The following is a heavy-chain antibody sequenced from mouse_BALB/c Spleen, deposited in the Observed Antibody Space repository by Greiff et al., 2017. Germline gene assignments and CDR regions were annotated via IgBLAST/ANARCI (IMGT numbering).Heavy chain of an antibody. V-gene: IGHV1-80*01. J-gene: IGHJ4*01. Sequence: VKLQQSGAELVRPGSSVKISCKASGYAFSSYWMNWVKQRPGQGLEWIGQIYPGDGDTNYNGKFKGKATLTADKSSSTAYMQLSSLTSEDSAVYFCARGTARAAMDYWGQGTSVTVSS. CDR3: ARGTARAAMDY. CDR2: IYPGDGDT. D-gene: IGHD3-2*01. CDR1: GYAFSSYW.